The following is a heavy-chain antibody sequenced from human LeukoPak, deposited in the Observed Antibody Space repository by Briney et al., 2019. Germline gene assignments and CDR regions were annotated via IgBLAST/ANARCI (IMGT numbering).Heavy chain of an antibody. Sequence: GESLKISCKGSGYSFNTYWIGWVRQMPGKGLEWMGIIYPGDSDTRYSPSFQGQVTISADKSISTAYLQWSSLKASDTAMYYCARLFSRRYTIFGVDRPYYFDYWGQGTLVTVSS. CDR1: GYSFNTYW. V-gene: IGHV5-51*01. CDR2: IYPGDSDT. J-gene: IGHJ4*02. D-gene: IGHD3-3*01. CDR3: ARLFSRRYTIFGVDRPYYFDY.